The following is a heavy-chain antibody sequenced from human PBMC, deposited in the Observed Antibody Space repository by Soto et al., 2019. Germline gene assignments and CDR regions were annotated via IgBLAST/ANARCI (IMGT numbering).Heavy chain of an antibody. D-gene: IGHD3-16*02. J-gene: IGHJ4*02. CDR1: GFTFSSYA. CDR2: ISNNGDTA. V-gene: IGHV3-23*01. CDR3: AKSRVFIGAIVTLLDS. Sequence: EVQLLESGGGLVQPGGSLTLSCATSGFTFSSYAMVWVRQAAEKGLEWVASISNNGDTAYYADSVKGRFTISRGNSENTLYLEMSGLRADDTALYFCAKSRVFIGAIVTLLDSWRQGTQVPFSS.